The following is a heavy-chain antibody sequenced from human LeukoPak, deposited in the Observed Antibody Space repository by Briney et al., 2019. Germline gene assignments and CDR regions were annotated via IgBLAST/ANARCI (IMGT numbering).Heavy chain of an antibody. CDR2: IYHSGST. D-gene: IGHD1-26*01. V-gene: IGHV4-38-2*02. J-gene: IGHJ4*02. CDR1: GYSISSGYY. Sequence: SETLSLTCAVSGYSISSGYYWGWIRQPPGKGLEWIGSIYHSGSTYYNPSLKSRVTISVDTSKNQFSLKVSSVTAADTAVYYCAREQDGGVGAGYWGQGTLVTVSS. CDR3: AREQDGGVGAGY.